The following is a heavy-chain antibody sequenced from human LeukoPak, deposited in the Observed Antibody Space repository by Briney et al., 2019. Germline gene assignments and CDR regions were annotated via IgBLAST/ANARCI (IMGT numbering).Heavy chain of an antibody. Sequence: ASVKVSCKASGYTFTSYDINWVRQAPGQGLEWMGRIIPILGIANYAQKFQGRVTITADKSTSTAYKELSSLRSEDTAVYYCARDGPGGFDYWGQGTLVTVSS. CDR3: ARDGPGGFDY. V-gene: IGHV1-69*04. CDR2: IIPILGIA. J-gene: IGHJ4*02. CDR1: GYTFTSYD.